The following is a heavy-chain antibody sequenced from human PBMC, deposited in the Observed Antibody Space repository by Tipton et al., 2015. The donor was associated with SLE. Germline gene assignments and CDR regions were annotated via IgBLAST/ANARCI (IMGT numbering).Heavy chain of an antibody. Sequence: LRLSCTVSGGAISSSSYYWGWIRQPPGKGLEWIGSIYYSGSTYYNPSLKSRVTISVDTSKNQFSLKLSSVTAADTAVYYCARDYGDYEVYWGQGTLVTVSS. V-gene: IGHV4-39*07. J-gene: IGHJ4*02. CDR1: GGAISSSSYY. CDR3: ARDYGDYEVY. D-gene: IGHD4-17*01. CDR2: IYYSGST.